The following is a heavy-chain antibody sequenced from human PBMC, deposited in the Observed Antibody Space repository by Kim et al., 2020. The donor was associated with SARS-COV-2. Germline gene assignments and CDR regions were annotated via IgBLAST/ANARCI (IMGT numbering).Heavy chain of an antibody. V-gene: IGHV1-18*01. CDR3: ARDLDEGRDGRLAMYGSGSNDY. CDR1: GYTFTSYG. J-gene: IGHJ4*02. CDR2: ISAYNGNT. D-gene: IGHD3-10*01. Sequence: ASVKVSCKASGYTFTSYGISWVRQAPGQGLEWMGWISAYNGNTNYAQKLQGRVTMTTDTSTSTAYMELRSLRSDDTAVYYCARDLDEGRDGRLAMYGSGSNDYWGQGTLVTVSS.